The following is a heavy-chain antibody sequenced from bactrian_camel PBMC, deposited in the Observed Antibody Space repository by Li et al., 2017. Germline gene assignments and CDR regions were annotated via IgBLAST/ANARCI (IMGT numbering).Heavy chain of an antibody. CDR3: AADCPVIDLLRDGPPVYEYNY. J-gene: IGHJ4*01. V-gene: IGHV3S53*01. Sequence: HVQLVESGGGSVQAGGSLRLSCVASGSISNRCMGWFRQAPGKEREGVAVIDSNGSTTYADSVKDRFTISKDKAKNTVNLRMTSLRPEDTAVYYCAADCPVIDLLRDGPPVYEYNYWGQGTQVTVS. CDR1: GSISNRC. CDR2: IDSNGST. D-gene: IGHD1*01.